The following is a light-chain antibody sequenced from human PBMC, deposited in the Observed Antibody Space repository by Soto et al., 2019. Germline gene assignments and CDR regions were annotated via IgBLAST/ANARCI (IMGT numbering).Light chain of an antibody. CDR1: TGAVTSGHY. CDR3: LVIFTGVGEV. Sequence: QAVVTQEPSVTVSPGGTVTLTCGSSTGAVTSGHYPHWFQQKPGQAPRTLIYDTSNKHSWTPARFSGSLLGGKAALTLSGAQPEDEADYYCLVIFTGVGEVFGTGTKLTVL. J-gene: IGLJ1*01. V-gene: IGLV7-46*01. CDR2: DTS.